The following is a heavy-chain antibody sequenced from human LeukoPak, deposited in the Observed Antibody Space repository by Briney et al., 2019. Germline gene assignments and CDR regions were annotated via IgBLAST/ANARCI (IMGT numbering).Heavy chain of an antibody. V-gene: IGHV1-2*02. J-gene: IGHJ4*02. CDR2: INPNSGGT. CDR1: GYTFTGYY. D-gene: IGHD5-18*01. Sequence: ASVKVSCKASGYTFTGYYMHWVRQAPGQGLEWMGWINPNSGGTNYAQKFQGRVTMTRDTSISTAYMELSRLRSDDTAVYYCARDRGTGTAMVRPRTGFDYWGQGTLVTVSS. CDR3: ARDRGTGTAMVRPRTGFDY.